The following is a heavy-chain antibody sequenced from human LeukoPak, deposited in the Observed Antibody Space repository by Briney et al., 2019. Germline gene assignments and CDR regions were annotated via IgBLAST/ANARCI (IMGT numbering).Heavy chain of an antibody. CDR2: IKQDGSEK. V-gene: IGHV3-7*01. Sequence: GGSLRLSCAASGFTFSNYWMSWVRQAPGKGLEWVANIKQDGSEKYYVDSVKGRFTISRDNAKNSLYLQMNSLRAEDTAVYYCARAFSGYSSGWYQVAVEYFDLWGRGTLVTVSS. J-gene: IGHJ2*01. D-gene: IGHD6-19*01. CDR3: ARAFSGYSSGWYQVAVEYFDL. CDR1: GFTFSNYW.